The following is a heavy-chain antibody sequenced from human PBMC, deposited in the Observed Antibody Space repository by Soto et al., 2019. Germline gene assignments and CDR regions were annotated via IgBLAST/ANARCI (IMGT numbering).Heavy chain of an antibody. Sequence: EVQLVESGGGLVQPGGSLRLSCAASGFTFSSYDMHWVRQATGKGLEWVSAIGTAGDTYYPGSVKGQFTISRENAKNSLYLQMNSLRAGDTAVYYCARAYYDFWSGYYDYWGQGTLVTVSS. CDR3: ARAYYDFWSGYYDY. CDR1: GFTFSSYD. V-gene: IGHV3-13*01. J-gene: IGHJ4*02. CDR2: IGTAGDT. D-gene: IGHD3-3*01.